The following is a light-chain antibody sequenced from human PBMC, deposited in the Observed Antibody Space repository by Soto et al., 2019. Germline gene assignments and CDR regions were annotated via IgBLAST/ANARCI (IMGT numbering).Light chain of an antibody. J-gene: IGLJ1*01. CDR3: SSYTRSSTLDV. CDR1: SSDVGGYNY. CDR2: DVS. V-gene: IGLV2-14*01. Sequence: QSVLTQPASVSGSPGQSITISCTGTSSDVGGYNYVSWYQQHPGKAPKLMIYDVSNRPSGVSNRFSGSKSDNTASLTISGLQAEDEADYYCSSYTRSSTLDVFGTGTKSPS.